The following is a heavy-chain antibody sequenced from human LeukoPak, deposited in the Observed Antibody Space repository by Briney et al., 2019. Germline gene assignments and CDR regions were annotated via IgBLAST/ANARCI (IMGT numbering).Heavy chain of an antibody. V-gene: IGHV1-18*01. CDR1: GYTFTSYG. CDR3: ARDNYDFWSGYYSPRVGGNLDY. Sequence: ASVKVSCKASGYTFTSYGISWVRQAPGQGLEWMGWISAYNGNTNYAQKLQGRVTMTTDTSTSTAYMELRSLRSDDTAVYYCARDNYDFWSGYYSPRVGGNLDYWGQGTLATVSS. D-gene: IGHD3-3*01. CDR2: ISAYNGNT. J-gene: IGHJ4*02.